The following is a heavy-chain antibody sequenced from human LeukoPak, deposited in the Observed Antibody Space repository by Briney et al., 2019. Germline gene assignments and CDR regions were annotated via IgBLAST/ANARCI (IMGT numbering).Heavy chain of an antibody. CDR2: INPALNIT. Sequence: SVKVSCKTSGGTFSSSATTWVRQAPGQGLEWMGRINPALNITSYAQKFQGRVTITADTSTSTAYMELSSLRSEETAVYYCARDQGLTAPPPYGLDVWGQGTTVTVSS. D-gene: IGHD5-18*01. CDR3: ARDQGLTAPPPYGLDV. J-gene: IGHJ6*02. CDR1: GGTFSSSA. V-gene: IGHV1-69*04.